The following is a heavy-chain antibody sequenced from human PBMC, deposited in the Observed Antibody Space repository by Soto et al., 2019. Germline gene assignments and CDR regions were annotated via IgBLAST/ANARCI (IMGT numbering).Heavy chain of an antibody. Sequence: GASVKVSCKASGYTFTSYGINWVRQAPGQGLEWMGWISACNGNTNYAQNLQGRLTVTTDTSTTTAYMELRSLRSDDTAVYYCARDRAPVTIFGVVIPHTFDIWGQGTMVTVSS. CDR1: GYTFTSYG. CDR3: ARDRAPVTIFGVVIPHTFDI. J-gene: IGHJ3*02. V-gene: IGHV1-18*01. CDR2: ISACNGNT. D-gene: IGHD3-3*01.